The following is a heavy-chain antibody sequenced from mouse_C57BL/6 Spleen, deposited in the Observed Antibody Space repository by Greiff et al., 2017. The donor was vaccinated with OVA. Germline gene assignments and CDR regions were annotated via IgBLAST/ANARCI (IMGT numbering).Heavy chain of an antibody. CDR2: IDPSDSST. J-gene: IGHJ2*01. D-gene: IGHD2-12*01. CDR3: ARGRYSNDVVYFDY. Sequence: VQLQQSGAELVMPGASVKLSCTASVYTFTRYWMHWVKQRPGQGLEWIGEIDPSDSSTNYNQKFKGQSTLTVDKSSSTAYMQLSSLTSEDSAVYYCARGRYSNDVVYFDYWGQGTTLTVSS. CDR1: VYTFTRYW. V-gene: IGHV1-69*01.